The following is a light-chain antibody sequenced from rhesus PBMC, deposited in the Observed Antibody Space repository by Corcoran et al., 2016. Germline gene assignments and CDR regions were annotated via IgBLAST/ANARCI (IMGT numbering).Light chain of an antibody. J-gene: IGKJ2*01. CDR3: LQYSSSPYS. Sequence: DIQMTQSPSSLSASVGDRVTITCRSSENVNKSLNWYQQKPGKATKLLIYKASSLQSGVPSRFSGSGSGTDFTLTIRSLQPEDFATYYCLQYSSSPYSFGQGTKVEIK. CDR2: KAS. CDR1: ENVNKS. V-gene: IGKV1-22*01.